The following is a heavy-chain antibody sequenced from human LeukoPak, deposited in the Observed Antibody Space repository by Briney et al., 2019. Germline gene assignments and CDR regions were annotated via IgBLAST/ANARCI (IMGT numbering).Heavy chain of an antibody. CDR2: ISSSGSTI. D-gene: IGHD2-8*02. V-gene: IGHV3-11*01. CDR3: ATYRQVLLPFES. J-gene: IGHJ4*02. CDR1: GFTFSDYY. Sequence: GGSLRLSCAASGFTFSDYYMSWIRQAPGKGLEWVSYISSSGSTIYYADSVKGRFTISRDDAKNSLYLQMNSLRAEDTAIYYCATYRQVLLPFESWGQGTLVTVSS.